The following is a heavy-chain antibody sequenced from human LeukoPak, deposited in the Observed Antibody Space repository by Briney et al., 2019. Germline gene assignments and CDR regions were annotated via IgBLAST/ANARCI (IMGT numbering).Heavy chain of an antibody. V-gene: IGHV3-7*01. J-gene: IGHJ4*02. CDR3: ARDKIVGATNFDS. D-gene: IGHD1-26*01. Sequence: GGSLRLSCAASGFTFSSYWMAWVRQAPGKGLEWVANIRQDGGEIYYVDSVKGRFILSRDNAKNSLYLEMNSLRYEDTAVYYCARDKIVGATNFDSWGQGTLVTVSS. CDR1: GFTFSSYW. CDR2: IRQDGGEI.